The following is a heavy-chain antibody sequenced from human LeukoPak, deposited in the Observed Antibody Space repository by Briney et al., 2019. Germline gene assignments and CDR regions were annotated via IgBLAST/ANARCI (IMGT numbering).Heavy chain of an antibody. Sequence: QPGGSLRLSCAPSGFTLSSYEMNWVRQAPGKGLEWVSYISSSGSTIYYADSVKSRFTISRDNAKNSLYLQMNSLRAEDTAVYYCASSDFDYWGQGTLVTVSS. CDR1: GFTLSSYE. CDR3: ASSDFDY. J-gene: IGHJ4*02. V-gene: IGHV3-48*03. D-gene: IGHD6-19*01. CDR2: ISSSGSTI.